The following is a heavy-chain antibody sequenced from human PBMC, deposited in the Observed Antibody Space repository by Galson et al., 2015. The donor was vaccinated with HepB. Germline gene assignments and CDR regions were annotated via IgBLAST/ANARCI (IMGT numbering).Heavy chain of an antibody. D-gene: IGHD3-3*01. Sequence: SLRLSCAASGFTFSSYAMTWVRQAPGKGLEWVSVITDSGRSTYYADSVRGRCTISRDNSKNTLYLQMNNLRAEDTAVYYCAKSLAASYLEWFFDVWGQGTMVTVSS. J-gene: IGHJ3*01. V-gene: IGHV3-23*01. CDR2: ITDSGRST. CDR3: AKSLAASYLEWFFDV. CDR1: GFTFSSYA.